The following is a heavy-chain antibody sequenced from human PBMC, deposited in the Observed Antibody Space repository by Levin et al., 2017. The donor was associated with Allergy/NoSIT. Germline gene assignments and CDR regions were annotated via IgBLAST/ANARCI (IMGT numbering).Heavy chain of an antibody. CDR3: AKGSPGVRLVDH. CDR2: ISGSATDI. J-gene: IGHJ4*02. CDR1: GFPFGAYY. V-gene: IGHV3-23*01. D-gene: IGHD3-3*01. Sequence: GESLKISCAASGFPFGAYYMGWARQSPEKGLEWLSSISGSATDIYYAGAVKGRFTISRDNSRNTLYLQMSSLRAEDTAVYFCAKGSPGVRLVDHWGQGTLVTVSS.